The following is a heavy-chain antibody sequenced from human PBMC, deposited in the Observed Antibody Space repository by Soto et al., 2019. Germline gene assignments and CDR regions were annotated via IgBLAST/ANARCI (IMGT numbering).Heavy chain of an antibody. CDR2: IIPIPDIT. CDR1: GGTFSTYI. Sequence: QVQLVQSGAELRKPGSSLKVSCKAPGGTFSTYIISWVRQAPGQGLEWMGRIIPIPDITNYAQKFQGRVTVTADRSTSTAYMELTSLKSEDTAVYYCARDRITTRGDAFDLWGQGTMVTVSS. D-gene: IGHD3-3*01. CDR3: ARDRITTRGDAFDL. V-gene: IGHV1-69*08. J-gene: IGHJ3*01.